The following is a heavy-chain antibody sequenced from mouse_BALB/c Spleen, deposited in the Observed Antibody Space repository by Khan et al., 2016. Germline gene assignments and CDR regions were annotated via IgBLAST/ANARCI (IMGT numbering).Heavy chain of an antibody. CDR3: ARAWRYDGYFDY. CDR2: ISYSGNT. V-gene: IGHV3-2*02. D-gene: IGHD2-14*01. CDR1: GYSITSDYA. J-gene: IGHJ2*01. Sequence: EVQLQESGPGLVKPSQSLSLTCTVTGYSITSDYAWNWIRQFPGNKLEWMGYISYSGNTTYNPYLKSRISITRDTSKNQFFLQLNSLTTEDTATYYCARAWRYDGYFDYWGQGTTLAVSS.